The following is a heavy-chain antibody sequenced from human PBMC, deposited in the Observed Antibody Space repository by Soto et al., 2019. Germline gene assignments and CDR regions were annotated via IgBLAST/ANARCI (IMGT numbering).Heavy chain of an antibody. CDR3: ARAPRYSSSWYRGWFDP. CDR2: IYYSGST. CDR1: GGSISSYY. D-gene: IGHD6-13*01. J-gene: IGHJ5*02. Sequence: PSETLSLTCTVSGGSISSYYWSWIRQPPGKGLEWIGYIYYSGSTNYNPSLKSRVTISVDTSKNQFSLKLSSVTAADTAVYYCARAPRYSSSWYRGWFDPWGQGTPVTVPQ. V-gene: IGHV4-59*01.